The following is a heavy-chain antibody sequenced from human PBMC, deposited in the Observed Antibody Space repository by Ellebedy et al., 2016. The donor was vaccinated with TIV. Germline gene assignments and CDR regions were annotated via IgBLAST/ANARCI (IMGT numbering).Heavy chain of an antibody. Sequence: SETLSLTXAVYGGSFSGYYWSWIRQPPGKGLEWIGEINHSGSTNYNPSLKSRVTISVDTSKNQFSLKLSSVTAADTAVYYCARAHHRITMIVVVRDYYGMDVWGQGTTVTVSS. CDR3: ARAHHRITMIVVVRDYYGMDV. J-gene: IGHJ6*02. D-gene: IGHD3-22*01. CDR1: GGSFSGYY. CDR2: INHSGST. V-gene: IGHV4-34*01.